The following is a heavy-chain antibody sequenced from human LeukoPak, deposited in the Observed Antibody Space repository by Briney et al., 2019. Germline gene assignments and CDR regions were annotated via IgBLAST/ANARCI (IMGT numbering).Heavy chain of an antibody. V-gene: IGHV3-23*01. CDR2: ISGSGGST. D-gene: IGHD3-10*01. Sequence: GGSLRLSCAASGFTFSSYAMSWVRQAPGKGLEWVSAISGSGGSTYYADSVKGRFTISRDNSKNTLYLQMNSLRAEDTAAYYCAKGNYGSGGASDYWGQGTLVTVSS. CDR3: AKGNYGSGGASDY. CDR1: GFTFSSYA. J-gene: IGHJ4*02.